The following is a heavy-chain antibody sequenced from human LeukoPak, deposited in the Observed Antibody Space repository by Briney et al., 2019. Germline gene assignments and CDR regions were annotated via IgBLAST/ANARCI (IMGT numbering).Heavy chain of an antibody. V-gene: IGHV3-53*01. Sequence: GGSLRLSCAASGFTVSSNYMSWVRQAPGKGLEWVSVIYSGGNAFYADSVKGRFTISRDNSKNTLYLQMNSLRAEGTAVYYCARDHDDYGDYWKLNFDYWGQGTLVTVSS. D-gene: IGHD4-17*01. CDR2: IYSGGNA. CDR1: GFTVSSNY. J-gene: IGHJ4*02. CDR3: ARDHDDYGDYWKLNFDY.